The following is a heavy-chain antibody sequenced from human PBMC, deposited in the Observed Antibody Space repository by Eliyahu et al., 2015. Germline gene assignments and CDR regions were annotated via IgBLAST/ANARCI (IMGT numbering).Heavy chain of an antibody. CDR2: IKEDGSEM. CDR3: LTISGVY. Sequence: EVHLVESGGGLVQPGGSLRPSCAASGFXFNTHWMSWVRQAPGKGLEWVANIKEDGSEMFYVDSVKGRFTISRDNAKKSLSLQMNNLRGEDTAVYYCLTISGVYWGQGTMVTVSS. V-gene: IGHV3-7*03. J-gene: IGHJ4*02. CDR1: GFXFNTHW. D-gene: IGHD3-3*01.